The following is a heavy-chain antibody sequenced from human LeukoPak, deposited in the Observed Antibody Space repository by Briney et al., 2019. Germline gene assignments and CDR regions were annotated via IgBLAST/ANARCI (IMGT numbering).Heavy chain of an antibody. CDR1: GGSFSGYY. CDR3: ARGLPWVVDAFDI. D-gene: IGHD2-15*01. J-gene: IGHJ3*02. CDR2: INHSGST. V-gene: IGHV4-34*01. Sequence: PSETLSLTCAVYGGSFSGYYWSWIRQPPGKGLEWIGEINHSGSTNYNPSLKSRVTISVDTSKNQFSLKLSSVTAADTAVYYCARGLPWVVDAFDIWGQGTMVTVSS.